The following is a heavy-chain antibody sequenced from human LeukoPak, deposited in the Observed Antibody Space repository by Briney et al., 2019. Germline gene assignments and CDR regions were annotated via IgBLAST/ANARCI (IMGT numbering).Heavy chain of an antibody. J-gene: IGHJ6*02. V-gene: IGHV4-59*08. CDR2: FYYSGST. CDR1: GGSISRYY. Sequence: SSETLSLTCTVSGGSISRYYWSWIRQPPGKGLEWMGYFYYSGSTNYNPSLKSRVNISVDTSKNQFSLKLSSVTAADTAVYYCARQNQKRAMDVWGQGTTVTVSS. CDR3: ARQNQKRAMDV. D-gene: IGHD1-14*01.